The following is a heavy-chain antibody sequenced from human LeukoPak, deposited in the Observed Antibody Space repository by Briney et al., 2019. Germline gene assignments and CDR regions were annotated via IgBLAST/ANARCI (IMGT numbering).Heavy chain of an antibody. J-gene: IGHJ4*02. D-gene: IGHD6-13*01. V-gene: IGHV3-7*01. CDR3: APPPIAATGN. CDR1: GYSISSGYY. Sequence: ETLSLTCTVSGYSISSGYYWGWIRQPPGKGLEWVANIRQDGGAKNYVDSVKGRFTISRDNAKKSLYLQMNSLRAEDTAVYYCAPPPIAATGNWGQGTLVTVSS. CDR2: IRQDGGAK.